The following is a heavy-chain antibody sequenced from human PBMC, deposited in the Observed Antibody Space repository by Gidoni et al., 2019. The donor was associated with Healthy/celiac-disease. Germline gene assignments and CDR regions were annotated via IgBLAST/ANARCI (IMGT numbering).Heavy chain of an antibody. CDR1: GFTFGDYA. CDR3: GRDFWSGYYFAYGYYYGMDV. Sequence: EVQLVESGGGLVQPGRSLRLSCTASGFTFGDYAMSWVRQAPGKGLEWVVFIRSKAYGGTTEYAASVKGRFTISRDDSKSIAYLQMNSLKTEDTAVYYCGRDFWSGYYFAYGYYYGMDVWGQGTTVTVSS. CDR2: IRSKAYGGTT. J-gene: IGHJ6*02. V-gene: IGHV3-49*04. D-gene: IGHD3-3*01.